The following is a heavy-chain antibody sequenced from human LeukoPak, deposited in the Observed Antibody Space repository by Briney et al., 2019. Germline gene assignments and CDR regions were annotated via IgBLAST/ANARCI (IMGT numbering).Heavy chain of an antibody. CDR3: ARYGYYYDSSGYYPNWFDP. CDR2: INPNSGGT. Sequence: GASVKVSCKASGYTFTGYYMHWVRQAPGQGLEWMGWINPNSGGTNYAQKFQGRVTMTRDTSISTAYMELSRLRSDDTAVYYCARYGYYYDSSGYYPNWFDPWGQGTLVTVSS. CDR1: GYTFTGYY. J-gene: IGHJ5*02. D-gene: IGHD3-22*01. V-gene: IGHV1-2*02.